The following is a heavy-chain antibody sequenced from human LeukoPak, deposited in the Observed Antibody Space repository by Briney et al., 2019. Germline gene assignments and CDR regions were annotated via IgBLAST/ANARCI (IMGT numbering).Heavy chain of an antibody. J-gene: IGHJ4*02. D-gene: IGHD2-2*01. CDR2: IIPIFGTA. CDR3: AREGYCSSTGCPAPDY. CDR1: GGTFSSYA. V-gene: IGHV1-69*13. Sequence: SVKVSCKASGGTFSSYAISWVRQAPGQGLEWMGGIIPIFGTANYAQKFQGRVTITADESTSTAYMELSSLRSEDTAVYYCAREGYCSSTGCPAPDYWGQGTLVTVSS.